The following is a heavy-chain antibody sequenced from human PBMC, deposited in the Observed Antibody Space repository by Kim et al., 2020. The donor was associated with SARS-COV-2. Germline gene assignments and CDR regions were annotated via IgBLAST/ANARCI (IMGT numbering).Heavy chain of an antibody. Sequence: SVKGRFTISRDNSKNTLYLQMNSLRAEDTAVYYCAKGAYYYDSSGYSFDYWGQGTLVTVSS. CDR3: AKGAYYYDSSGYSFDY. D-gene: IGHD3-22*01. J-gene: IGHJ4*02. V-gene: IGHV3-23*01.